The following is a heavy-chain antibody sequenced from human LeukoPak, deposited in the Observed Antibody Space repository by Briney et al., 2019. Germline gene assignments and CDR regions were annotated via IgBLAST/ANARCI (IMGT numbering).Heavy chain of an antibody. V-gene: IGHV4-31*03. D-gene: IGHD1-26*01. CDR1: GGSISSGGYY. J-gene: IGHJ4*02. CDR2: INHSGST. Sequence: SQTLSLTCTVSGGSISSGGYYWSWIRQHPGKGLEWIGEINHSGSTNYNPSLKSRVTISVDTSKNQFSLKLSSVTAADTAVYYCARGRKWEPFDYWGQGTLVTVSS. CDR3: ARGRKWEPFDY.